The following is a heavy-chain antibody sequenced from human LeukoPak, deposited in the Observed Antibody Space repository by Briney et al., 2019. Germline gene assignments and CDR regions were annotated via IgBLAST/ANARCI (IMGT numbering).Heavy chain of an antibody. Sequence: SETLSLTCAVYGGSFSGYYWSWIRQPLGKGLEWIGEINHSGSTNYNPSLKSRVTISVDTSKNQFSLKLSSVTAADTAVYYCARGSDFWSRQFDYWGQGTLVTVSS. V-gene: IGHV4-34*01. CDR2: INHSGST. CDR1: GGSFSGYY. J-gene: IGHJ4*02. D-gene: IGHD3-3*01. CDR3: ARGSDFWSRQFDY.